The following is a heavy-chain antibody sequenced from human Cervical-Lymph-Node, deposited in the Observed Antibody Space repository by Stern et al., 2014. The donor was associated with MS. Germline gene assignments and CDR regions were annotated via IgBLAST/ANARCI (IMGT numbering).Heavy chain of an antibody. V-gene: IGHV3-23*01. CDR2: ISATGGST. J-gene: IGHJ4*02. Sequence: EVQLLESGGGLVQPGGSLRLSCAASGFTFGSYAMSWVRQAPGKGLEWVSGISATGGSTYYADSVKGRFTISRDNFKNTVNLQMNNLRAEDSALYYCAKGYYTDYWGQGTLVTVSS. CDR1: GFTFGSYA. D-gene: IGHD3-3*01. CDR3: AKGYYTDY.